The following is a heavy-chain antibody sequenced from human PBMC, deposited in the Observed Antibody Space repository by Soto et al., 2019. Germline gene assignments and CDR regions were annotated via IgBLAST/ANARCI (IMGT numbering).Heavy chain of an antibody. CDR3: ARSAGSGWSVQRPNWFDP. J-gene: IGHJ5*02. CDR2: IYPGDSDT. CDR1: GYSFSTYW. V-gene: IGHV5-51*01. Sequence: PGESLKISCKGSGYSFSTYWIGWVRQMPGKGLEWMGIIYPGDSDTRYSPSFQGQVTISADKSISTAYLQWSSLKASDTAMYYCARSAGSGWSVQRPNWFDPRGQGTMVTVSS. D-gene: IGHD6-19*01.